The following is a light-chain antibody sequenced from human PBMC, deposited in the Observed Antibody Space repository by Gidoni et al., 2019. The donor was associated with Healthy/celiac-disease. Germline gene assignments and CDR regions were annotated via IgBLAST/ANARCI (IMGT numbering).Light chain of an antibody. J-gene: IGLJ2*01. CDR3: QAWDSSTVV. CDR2: QDS. Sequence: SYELTQPPSVSVSPGQTASITCSGDKLGDKYACWYQQKPGQSPVLVIYQDSKRPSGIPERFSGSNSGNKATLNISGTQAMDEADYYCQAWDSSTVVFGGGTKLTVL. CDR1: KLGDKY. V-gene: IGLV3-1*01.